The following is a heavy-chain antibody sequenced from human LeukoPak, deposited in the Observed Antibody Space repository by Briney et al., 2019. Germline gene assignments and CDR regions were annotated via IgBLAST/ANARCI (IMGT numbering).Heavy chain of an antibody. Sequence: TFSNHYMSWVRQAPGKGLEWLGTFYYSGSTYYNPSLKSRVTISLDTSKNQFSLKLTSVTAADTAVYYCARYVAITMVRGIEDWGQGTLVTVSS. V-gene: IGHV4-39*07. CDR1: TFSNHY. D-gene: IGHD3-10*01. CDR3: ARYVAITMVRGIED. CDR2: FYYSGST. J-gene: IGHJ4*02.